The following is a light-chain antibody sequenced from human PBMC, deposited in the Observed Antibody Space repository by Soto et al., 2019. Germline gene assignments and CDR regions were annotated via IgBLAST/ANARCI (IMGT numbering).Light chain of an antibody. CDR1: QSVSSN. J-gene: IGKJ1*01. CDR2: GAS. V-gene: IGKV3-15*01. CDR3: QQYNNWPPWT. Sequence: EVVMTQSPVTLSVSPGERATLSCRASQSVSSNLAWYQQKPGQAPRLLIYGASTRATGVPARFSGSGSGTEFTLTISSLQSEDCAVYYCQQYNNWPPWTFGQGTKVEIK.